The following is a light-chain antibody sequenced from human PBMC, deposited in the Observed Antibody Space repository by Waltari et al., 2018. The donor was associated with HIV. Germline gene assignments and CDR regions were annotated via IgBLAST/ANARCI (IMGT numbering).Light chain of an antibody. Sequence: QSVLTQPPSASGPPGQRVTIPCSGSSSNIGINSVHWYQPLPGAAPTPLIYTNNQRPSGVPDRFSGSKSGTSASLAISGLQSEDEADYYCAAWDDSLNGFVFGAGTKVTVL. J-gene: IGLJ1*01. CDR2: TNN. V-gene: IGLV1-44*01. CDR3: AAWDDSLNGFV. CDR1: SSNIGINS.